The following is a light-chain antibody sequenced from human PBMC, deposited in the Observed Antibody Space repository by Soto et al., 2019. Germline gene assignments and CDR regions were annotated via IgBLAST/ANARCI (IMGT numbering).Light chain of an antibody. CDR2: AAS. CDR3: QQSDSTPFT. CDR1: QSISNY. V-gene: IGKV1-39*01. Sequence: DIQMTQSPSSLSASVGDSVTITCRASQSISNYVNWYQQKPGKAPKLLVYAASSLQSGVPLRFSGSGSGTDVTLTISSLQHDDFATYYCQQSDSTPFTFGAGTKVDI. J-gene: IGKJ3*01.